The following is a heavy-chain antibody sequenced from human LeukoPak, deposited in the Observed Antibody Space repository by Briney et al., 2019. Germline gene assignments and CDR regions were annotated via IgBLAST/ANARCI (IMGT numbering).Heavy chain of an antibody. CDR3: ARDLRSSGNWFDP. CDR1: GYTFTGYY. D-gene: IGHD6-25*01. CDR2: INPNSGGT. J-gene: IGHJ5*02. Sequence: GASVKVSCKASGYTFTGYYMHWVRQAPGQGLEWMGWINPNSGGTNYAQKFQGRVTMTRDTSISTAYMELSRLRSDDTAVYYCARDLRSSGNWFDPWGQGTLVTASS. V-gene: IGHV1-2*02.